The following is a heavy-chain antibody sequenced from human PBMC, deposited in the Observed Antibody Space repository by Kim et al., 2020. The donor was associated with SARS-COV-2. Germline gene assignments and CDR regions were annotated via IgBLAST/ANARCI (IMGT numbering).Heavy chain of an antibody. J-gene: IGHJ5*02. V-gene: IGHV1-2*02. D-gene: IGHD3-3*01. CDR2: INPNSGGT. CDR1: GYTFTGYY. CDR3: ARAEEYDFWSGYFPGGQFSRWFDP. Sequence: ASVKVSCKASGYTFTGYYMHWVRQAPGQGLEWMGWINPNSGGTNYAQKFQGRVTMTRDTSISTAYMELSRLRSDDTAVYYCARAEEYDFWSGYFPGGQFSRWFDPWGQGTLVTVSS.